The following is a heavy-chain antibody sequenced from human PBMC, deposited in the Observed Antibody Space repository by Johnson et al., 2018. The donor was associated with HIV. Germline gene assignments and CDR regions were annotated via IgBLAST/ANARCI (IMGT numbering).Heavy chain of an antibody. CDR3: ARGLIIQLWLQAAVES. CDR1: GFTVSSNY. CDR2: IKQDGSEK. V-gene: IGHV3-7*03. D-gene: IGHD5-18*01. J-gene: IGHJ3*02. Sequence: VQLVESGGGVVQPGGSLRLSCAASGFTVSSNYMSWVRQAPGKGLEWVANIKQDGSEKYYVDSVKGRFTISREDAKNTLYLQMNSLRAEDTAVYYCARGLIIQLWLQAAVESWGQGTMVTVSS.